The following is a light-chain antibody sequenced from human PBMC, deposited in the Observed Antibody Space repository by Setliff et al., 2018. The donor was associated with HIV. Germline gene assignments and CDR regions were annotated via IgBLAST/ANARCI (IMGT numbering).Light chain of an antibody. CDR2: DVT. Sequence: QSALAQPASVSGSPGQSITISCTAATSDVGGFTYVSWYQQNPGKAPKLMIYDVTHRPSGVSNRFSGSKSGNTASLTISGLQAEDEADYYCSSYTTNTDVFGGGTK. CDR1: TSDVGGFTY. CDR3: SSYTTNTDV. J-gene: IGLJ3*02. V-gene: IGLV2-14*03.